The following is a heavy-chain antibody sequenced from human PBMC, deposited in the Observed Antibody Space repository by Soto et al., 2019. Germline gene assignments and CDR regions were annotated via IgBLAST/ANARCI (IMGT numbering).Heavy chain of an antibody. D-gene: IGHD3-10*01. CDR1: GGSISSGGYS. Sequence: SETLSLTCAVSGGSISSGGYSWSWIRQPPGKGLEWIGYIYHSGSTYYNPSLKSRVTISVDRSKNQFSLKLSSVTAADTAVYYSASQSYYSGSGSPHKWFDPWGQGTLVTVYS. J-gene: IGHJ5*02. V-gene: IGHV4-30-2*01. CDR3: ASQSYYSGSGSPHKWFDP. CDR2: IYHSGST.